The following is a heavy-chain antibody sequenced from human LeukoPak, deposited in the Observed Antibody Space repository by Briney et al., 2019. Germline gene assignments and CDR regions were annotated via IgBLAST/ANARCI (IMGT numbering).Heavy chain of an antibody. CDR3: ARDRGSGSYHDWFDP. D-gene: IGHD1-26*01. J-gene: IGHJ5*02. CDR2: IYHSGST. V-gene: IGHV4-59*12. Sequence: SETLSLTCTVSGGSISSYYWSWIRQPPGKGLEWIGSIYHSGSTYYNPSLKSRVTISVDTSKNQFSLKLSSVTAADTAVYYCARDRGSGSYHDWFDPWGQGTLVTVSS. CDR1: GGSISSYY.